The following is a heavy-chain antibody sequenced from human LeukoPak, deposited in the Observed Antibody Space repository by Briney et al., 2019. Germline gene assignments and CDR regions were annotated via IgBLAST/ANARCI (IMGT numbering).Heavy chain of an antibody. J-gene: IGHJ4*02. CDR3: AKDRGRRIVVVPATKWGTFDY. CDR2: IYSGGST. D-gene: IGHD2-2*01. V-gene: IGHV3-53*05. Sequence: GGSLRLSCAASGFTVSSNYMSWVRQAPGKGLEWVSLIYSGGSTHYADSVKGRFTISRDNSKNTLSLQMNSLRAEDTAVYYCAKDRGRRIVVVPATKWGTFDYWGQGTLVTVSS. CDR1: GFTVSSNY.